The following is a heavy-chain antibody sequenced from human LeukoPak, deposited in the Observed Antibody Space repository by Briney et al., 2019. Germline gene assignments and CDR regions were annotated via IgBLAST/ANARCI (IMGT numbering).Heavy chain of an antibody. CDR2: IYYSGST. CDR1: GGSISSGDYY. CDR3: ARVSGYSYYFDY. J-gene: IGHJ4*02. Sequence: SETLSLTCTVSGGSISSGDYYWSWIRQPSGKGLEWIGYIYYSGSTYYNPSLKSRVTISVDTSKNQFSLKLSSVTAADTAVYYCARVSGYSYYFDYWGQGTLVTVSS. V-gene: IGHV4-30-4*01. D-gene: IGHD3-22*01.